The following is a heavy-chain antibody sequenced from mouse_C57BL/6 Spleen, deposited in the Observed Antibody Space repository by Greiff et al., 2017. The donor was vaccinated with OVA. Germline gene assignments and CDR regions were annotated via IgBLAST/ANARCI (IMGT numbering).Heavy chain of an antibody. Sequence: EVKLMESGGGLVKPGGSLKLSCAASGFTFSSYTMSWVRQTPEKRLEWVATISGGGGNTYYPDSVKGRFTISRDNAKNTLYLQMSSLRSEDTALYYCARHEGSSHWYFDVWGTGTTVTVSS. CDR2: ISGGGGNT. J-gene: IGHJ1*03. V-gene: IGHV5-9*01. D-gene: IGHD1-1*01. CDR3: ARHEGSSHWYFDV. CDR1: GFTFSSYT.